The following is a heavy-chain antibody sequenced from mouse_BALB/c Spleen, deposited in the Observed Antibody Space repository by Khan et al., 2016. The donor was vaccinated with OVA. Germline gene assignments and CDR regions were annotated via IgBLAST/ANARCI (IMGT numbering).Heavy chain of an antibody. CDR2: ISHSGST. D-gene: IGHD1-2*01. Sequence: EVQLVETGPGLVKPSQSLSLTCTVTGYSITSGYGWNWIRPFPGNKLEWMGYISHSGSTNYNPSLKSRISITRDTSKNPFFLPLNYVNTEDTATYESARTARIKYWGQGTTLTVSS. CDR1: GYSITSGYG. V-gene: IGHV3-2*02. CDR3: ARTARIKY. J-gene: IGHJ2*01.